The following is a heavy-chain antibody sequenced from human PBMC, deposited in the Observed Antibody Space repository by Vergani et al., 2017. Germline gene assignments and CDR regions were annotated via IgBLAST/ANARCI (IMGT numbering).Heavy chain of an antibody. Sequence: QLQLQESGPGLVKPSETLSLTCTVSGGSISSSSYYWGWIRQPPGKGLEWIGSIYYSGSTYYNPPLKSRVTISVDTSKNQFSLKLSSVTAADTAVYYCARDGYSSGWYIDYWGQGSLVTVSS. CDR3: ARDGYSSGWYIDY. CDR1: GGSISSSSYY. J-gene: IGHJ4*02. V-gene: IGHV4-39*07. CDR2: IYYSGST. D-gene: IGHD6-19*01.